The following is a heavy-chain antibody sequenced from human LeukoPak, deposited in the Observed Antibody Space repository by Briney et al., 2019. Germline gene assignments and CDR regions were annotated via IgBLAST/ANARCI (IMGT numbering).Heavy chain of an antibody. V-gene: IGHV3-21*01. CDR2: IGSSSSYI. D-gene: IGHD4-17*01. CDR3: ASWYGDYVDY. CDR1: GFTFSSYS. Sequence: GGSLRLSCAASGFTFSSYSMNWVRQAPGKGLEWVSSIGSSSSYIYYADSVKGRFTISRDNAKNSLYLQMNSLRAEDTAVYYCASWYGDYVDYWGQGTLVTVSS. J-gene: IGHJ4*02.